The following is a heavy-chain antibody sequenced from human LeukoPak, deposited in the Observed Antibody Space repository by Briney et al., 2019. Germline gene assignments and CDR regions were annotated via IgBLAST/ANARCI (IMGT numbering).Heavy chain of an antibody. CDR3: ARGAFDL. J-gene: IGHJ2*01. CDR2: VFYSGSP. V-gene: IGHV4-39*02. Sequence: PETLSLTCTVSGGSISRSNSYWGWIRQPPGQGLEWIATVFYSGSPYYNPSLKSRITISMDTSKNQFSLNLTSVSAADTAIYYCARGAFDLWGRGTLVTVSA. CDR1: GGSISRSNSY.